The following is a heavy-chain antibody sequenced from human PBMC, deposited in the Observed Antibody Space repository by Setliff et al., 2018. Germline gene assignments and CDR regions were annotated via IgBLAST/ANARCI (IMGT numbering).Heavy chain of an antibody. Sequence: PSETLSLTCTVSGDSISDASIMSWIQQPPGKGLEFIGYVFYNGAAKYDPSLKSRVTMSVDTSKTQFSLKLNSMTTADTAVYYCARGGTYRYFDYWGQGALVTVSS. V-gene: IGHV4-59*01. CDR2: VFYNGAA. CDR1: GDSISDAS. J-gene: IGHJ4*02. CDR3: ARGGTYRYFDY.